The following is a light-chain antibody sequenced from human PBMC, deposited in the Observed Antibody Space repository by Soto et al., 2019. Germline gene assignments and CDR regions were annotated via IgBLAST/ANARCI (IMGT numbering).Light chain of an antibody. Sequence: EIVMTQSPATLSVSPGERGTLSCRASQSINSNLAWYQQKPGQAPRLLIYSASTRATGIPARFSGSGSGTEFTLTISSLQSEDLAIYYCQQYNNWPRTFGQGTKVEVK. CDR3: QQYNNWPRT. CDR2: SAS. V-gene: IGKV3-15*01. J-gene: IGKJ1*01. CDR1: QSINSN.